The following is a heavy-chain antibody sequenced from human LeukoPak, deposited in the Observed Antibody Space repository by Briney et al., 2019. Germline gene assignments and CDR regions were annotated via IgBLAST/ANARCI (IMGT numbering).Heavy chain of an antibody. CDR1: GHSFHNYW. J-gene: IGHJ5*02. D-gene: IGHD1-26*01. V-gene: IGHV5-51*01. CDR3: ATRRYSGSPNYFDP. Sequence: GESLKISCKASGHSFHNYWLGWVRQTPGKGLEWMGIVHLGNSDIQYSPSFQGQVTISVDTSITTAYLYWRSLKASDTAMYYCATRRYSGSPNYFDPWGQGTLVTVSS. CDR2: VHLGNSDI.